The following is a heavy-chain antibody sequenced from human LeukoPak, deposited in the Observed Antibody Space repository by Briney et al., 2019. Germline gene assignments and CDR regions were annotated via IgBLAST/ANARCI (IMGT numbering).Heavy chain of an antibody. V-gene: IGHV4-59*01. CDR1: GRSITNYY. Sequence: SETLSLTCTVSGRSITNYYCSWVRQPPGKGLEWIGYIFYSGSTHYSPSLKSRVTISGDTSKNQFSLKLTSVTAADTAVYYCARDLYGGNSESYWGQGTLVTVSS. CDR2: IFYSGST. J-gene: IGHJ4*02. CDR3: ARDLYGGNSESY. D-gene: IGHD4-23*01.